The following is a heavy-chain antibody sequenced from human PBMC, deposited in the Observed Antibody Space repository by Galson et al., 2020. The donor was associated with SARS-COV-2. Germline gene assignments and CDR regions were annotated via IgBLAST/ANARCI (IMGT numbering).Heavy chain of an antibody. CDR1: GFTFSSYT. CDR2: ISSSSYTI. Sequence: GESLKISCAASGFTFSSYTFTWVRQAPGKGLEWISYISSSSYTISYADSVKCRFTISRDNAKNSLFLQMNSLRADDTAVYYCASRYCSGGACYLDYWGQGTLVTVSS. V-gene: IGHV3-48*04. J-gene: IGHJ4*02. D-gene: IGHD2-15*01. CDR3: ASRYCSGGACYLDY.